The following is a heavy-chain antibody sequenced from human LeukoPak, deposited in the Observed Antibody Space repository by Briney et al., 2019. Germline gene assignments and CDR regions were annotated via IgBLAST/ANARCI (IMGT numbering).Heavy chain of an antibody. CDR2: ISWNSGNI. Sequence: GGSLRLSCAASGFTFDDYAMHWARQAPGKGLEWVSGISWNSGNIDYADSVKGRFTISRDNAKNSLYLQMNSLRAEDTALYYCTKGPSGIAVAGSPKYFQHWGQGTLVTVSS. V-gene: IGHV3-9*01. D-gene: IGHD6-19*01. CDR3: TKGPSGIAVAGSPKYFQH. J-gene: IGHJ1*01. CDR1: GFTFDDYA.